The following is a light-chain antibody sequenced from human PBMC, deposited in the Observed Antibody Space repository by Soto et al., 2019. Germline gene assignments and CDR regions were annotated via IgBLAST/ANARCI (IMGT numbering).Light chain of an antibody. V-gene: IGKV3D-15*01. CDR2: DAS. J-gene: IGKJ4*02. Sequence: EIVMTQSPPTLSVSPGERATLSCRASQSVGSKLAWYQQRPGQAPRLLIYDASNRATGIPARFSGSGSGTEFSRTISRLQSEDFAGYSCQQYRDWPGAFGGGTKVEIK. CDR1: QSVGSK. CDR3: QQYRDWPGA.